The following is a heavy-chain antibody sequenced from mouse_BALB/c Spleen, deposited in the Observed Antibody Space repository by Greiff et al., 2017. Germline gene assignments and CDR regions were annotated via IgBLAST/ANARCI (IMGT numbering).Heavy chain of an antibody. CDR2: INPSTGYT. CDR1: GYTFTSYW. V-gene: IGHV1-7*01. D-gene: IGHD2-4*01. Sequence: QVQLQQPGAELVKPGASVKLSCKASGYTFTSYWMHWVKQRPGQGLEWIGYINPSTGYTEYNQKFKDKATLTADKSSSTAYMQLSSLTSEDSAVYYCASWDYDWFAYWGQGTLVTVSA. J-gene: IGHJ3*01. CDR3: ASWDYDWFAY.